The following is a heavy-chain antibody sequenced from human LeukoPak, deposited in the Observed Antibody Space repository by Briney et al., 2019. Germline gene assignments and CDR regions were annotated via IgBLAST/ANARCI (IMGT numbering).Heavy chain of an antibody. CDR3: ARDANYKDRSGYPSPFDV. Sequence: PSETLSLTCTVSGDTISSSRFFWAWIRQPPGKGLEWLPTLSDRGSPKYSPSFQSRVSIFTDTAKNQLSLNLRSVTAADTAVYYCARDANYKDRSGYPSPFDVWGQGILVTVSS. J-gene: IGHJ4*02. V-gene: IGHV4-39*02. D-gene: IGHD3-22*01. CDR2: LSDRGSP. CDR1: GDTISSSRFF.